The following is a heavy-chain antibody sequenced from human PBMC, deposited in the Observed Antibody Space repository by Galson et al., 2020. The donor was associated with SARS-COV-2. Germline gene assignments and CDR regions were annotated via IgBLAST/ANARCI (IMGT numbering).Heavy chain of an antibody. CDR1: GFTFSDYY. V-gene: IGHV3-11*03. D-gene: IGHD6-19*01. CDR2: ISSSSSYT. J-gene: IGHJ4*02. Sequence: GESLKISCAASGFTFSDYYMSWIRQAPGKGLEWVSYISSSSSYTNYADSVKGRFTISRDNAKNSLYLQMNSLRAEDTAVYYCASSIAVAGGDDYWGQGTLVTVSS. CDR3: ASSIAVAGGDDY.